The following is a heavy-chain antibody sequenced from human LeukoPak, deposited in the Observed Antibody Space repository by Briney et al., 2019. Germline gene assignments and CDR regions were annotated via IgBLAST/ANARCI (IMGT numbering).Heavy chain of an antibody. V-gene: IGHV4-59*01. CDR2: YSGST. J-gene: IGHJ3*02. CDR3: ARDYSSSSQYAFDI. CDR1: GGSISGYY. D-gene: IGHD6-13*01. Sequence: SETLSLTCIVSGGSISGYYWSWIRQPPGKGLEWIGFYSGSTNYNPSLKSRVTISVDTSKNQFSLKLSSVTAADTAMYYCARDYSSSSQYAFDIWGQGTMVTVSS.